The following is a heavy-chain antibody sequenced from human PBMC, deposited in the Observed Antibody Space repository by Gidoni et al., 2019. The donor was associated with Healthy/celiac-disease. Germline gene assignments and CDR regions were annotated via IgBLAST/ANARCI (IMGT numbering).Heavy chain of an antibody. CDR1: GFTVSSYA. D-gene: IGHD5-18*01. V-gene: IGHV3-23*01. J-gene: IGHJ4*02. CDR2: ISGSGGST. Sequence: EVQLLESGGGLVQPGGSLRLSCAASGFTVSSYAMSWVRQAPGKGLEWVSAISGSGGSTYYADSVKGRFTISRDNSKNTLYLQMNSLRAEDTAVYYCAKDLGGYSYGYGYWGQGTLVTVSS. CDR3: AKDLGGYSYGYGY.